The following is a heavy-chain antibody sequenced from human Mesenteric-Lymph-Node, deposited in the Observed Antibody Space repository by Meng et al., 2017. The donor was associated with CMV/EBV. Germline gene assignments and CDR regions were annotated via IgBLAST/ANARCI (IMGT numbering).Heavy chain of an antibody. CDR3: ARDQTLFRDIVVQPTAPPFDY. CDR1: GYTFTSYG. D-gene: IGHD2-2*01. J-gene: IGHJ4*02. V-gene: IGHV1-18*01. CDR2: ISAYNGNT. Sequence: ASVKVSCKASGYTFTSYGISWVRQAPGQGLEWMGWISAYNGNTNYAQKLQGRVTISRDDSKNTLYLQMNILRTEDTAVYYCARDQTLFRDIVVQPTAPPFDYWGQGTRVTVSS.